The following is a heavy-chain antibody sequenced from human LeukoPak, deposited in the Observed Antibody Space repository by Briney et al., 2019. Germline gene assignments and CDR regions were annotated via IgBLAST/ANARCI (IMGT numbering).Heavy chain of an antibody. Sequence: PGGSLRLSCAASGFTFSSYAMSWVRQAPGKGLEWVSAISGSGGSTYYADSVKGRFTISRDNSKNTLYLQMNSLRAEDTAVYYCAKVRGFYCSSTSCSLTYYFDYWGQGTLVTVSS. CDR2: ISGSGGST. CDR1: GFTFSSYA. V-gene: IGHV3-23*01. J-gene: IGHJ4*02. D-gene: IGHD2-2*01. CDR3: AKVRGFYCSSTSCSLTYYFDY.